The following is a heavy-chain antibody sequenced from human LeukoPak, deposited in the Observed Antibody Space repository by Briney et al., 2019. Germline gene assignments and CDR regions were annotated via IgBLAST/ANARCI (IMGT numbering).Heavy chain of an antibody. CDR1: GFTFSSYW. V-gene: IGHV3-74*01. Sequence: PGGSLRLSCAASGFTFSSYWMHWVRQAPGKGLVWVSRINSDGSSTSYADSVKGRFTISRDNAKNTLYLQMNSLRAEDTAVYYCARLADYYYYMDVWGKGTTVTVSS. CDR3: ARLADYYYYMDV. J-gene: IGHJ6*03. CDR2: INSDGSST.